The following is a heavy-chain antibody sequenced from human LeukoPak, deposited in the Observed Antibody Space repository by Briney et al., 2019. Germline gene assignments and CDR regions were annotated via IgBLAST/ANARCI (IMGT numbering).Heavy chain of an antibody. V-gene: IGHV3-7*01. J-gene: IGHJ4*02. Sequence: PGGSLSPSCAASGFTFCIYWMSWGREAPRRGLEWVANIKQDGSEKYYVDSMKGPFTISRDNATNSLYLHMNSLRAEATAVYYCARDPRKAPMVRGPFDYWGQGTLVTVSS. D-gene: IGHD3-10*01. CDR1: GFTFCIYW. CDR2: IKQDGSEK. CDR3: ARDPRKAPMVRGPFDY.